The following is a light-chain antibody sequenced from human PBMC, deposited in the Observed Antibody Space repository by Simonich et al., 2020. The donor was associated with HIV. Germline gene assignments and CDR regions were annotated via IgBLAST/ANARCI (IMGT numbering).Light chain of an antibody. CDR2: KVS. J-gene: IGKJ3*01. Sequence: DIVMTQSPLSLPVTLGQPASISCRSSQSLVHSDGNTYLNWCQQRPGQSPRRLIYKVSNRDSGVPDRFSGSGSGTDFTLKISRVEAEDVGVYYCMQALQTPFTFGPGTKVDIK. V-gene: IGKV2-30*02. CDR3: MQALQTPFT. CDR1: QSLVHSDGNTY.